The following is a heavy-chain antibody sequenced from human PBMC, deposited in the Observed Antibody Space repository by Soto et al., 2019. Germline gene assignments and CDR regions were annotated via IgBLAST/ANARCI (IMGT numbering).Heavy chain of an antibody. CDR1: GFSLSTSGVG. Sequence: QITLKESGPTLVKPTQTLTLTCTFSGFSLSTSGVGVGWIRQPPGKALEWLALIYWDDDKRYSPSLKSRLTITKDTSKNQVVLTMTNMDPVDTATYYCAHRSVAGTWKTVLKDNWFDPWGQGTLVTVSS. D-gene: IGHD6-19*01. CDR3: AHRSVAGTWKTVLKDNWFDP. J-gene: IGHJ5*02. V-gene: IGHV2-5*02. CDR2: IYWDDDK.